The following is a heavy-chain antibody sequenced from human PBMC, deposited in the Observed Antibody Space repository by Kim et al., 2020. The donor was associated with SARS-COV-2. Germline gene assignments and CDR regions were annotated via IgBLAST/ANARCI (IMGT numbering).Heavy chain of an antibody. Sequence: ASVKVSCKASGYTFTSYAMNWVRQAPGQGLEWMGWINTNTGNPTYAQGFTGRFVFSLDTSVSTAYLQISSLKAEDTAVYYCARVGSSSWYVDDYYGMDVWGQGTTVTVSS. D-gene: IGHD6-13*01. CDR3: ARVGSSSWYVDDYYGMDV. CDR2: INTNTGNP. J-gene: IGHJ6*02. V-gene: IGHV7-4-1*02. CDR1: GYTFTSYA.